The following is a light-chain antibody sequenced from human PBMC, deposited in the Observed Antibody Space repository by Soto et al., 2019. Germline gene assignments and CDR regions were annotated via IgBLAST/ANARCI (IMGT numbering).Light chain of an antibody. CDR3: QQYNSWPRT. V-gene: IGKV3-15*01. J-gene: IGKJ1*01. Sequence: EIVMTQSPATLSVSPGERATLSCTASQSVSSYLAWYQQKPGQAPRLLIYGASTRATGIPVRFSGSGTGTDFTLTISSLQSEDFALYYCQQYNSWPRTFGQGTKVEIK. CDR1: QSVSSY. CDR2: GAS.